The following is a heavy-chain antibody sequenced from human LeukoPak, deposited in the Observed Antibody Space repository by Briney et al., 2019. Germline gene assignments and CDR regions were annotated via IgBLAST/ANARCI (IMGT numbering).Heavy chain of an antibody. J-gene: IGHJ4*02. Sequence: SETLSLTCTVSGGSISSYYWSWIQQPAGKGLEWIGRIYTSGSTNYNPSLKSRVTMSVDTSKNQFSLKLSSVTAADTAVYYCARDSSALGIFDYWGQGTLVTVSS. CDR3: ARDSSALGIFDY. CDR2: IYTSGST. CDR1: GGSISSYY. D-gene: IGHD7-27*01. V-gene: IGHV4-4*07.